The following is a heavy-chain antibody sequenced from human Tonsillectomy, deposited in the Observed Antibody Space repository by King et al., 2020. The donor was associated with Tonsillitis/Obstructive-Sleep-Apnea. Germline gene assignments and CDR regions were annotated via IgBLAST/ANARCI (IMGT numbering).Heavy chain of an antibody. CDR1: GFTFSSYW. CDR2: IKQDGSEK. D-gene: IGHD1-26*01. Sequence: QLVQSGGGLVQPGGSLRLSCAASGFTFSSYWMSWVRQAPGKGLEWVANIKQDGSEKYYVDSVKGRFTISRDNAKNSLYLQMNSLRAEYTAVYYCAREGGRGSYFNLGQGTLVTVSS. V-gene: IGHV3-7*03. J-gene: IGHJ4*02. CDR3: AREGGRGSYFN.